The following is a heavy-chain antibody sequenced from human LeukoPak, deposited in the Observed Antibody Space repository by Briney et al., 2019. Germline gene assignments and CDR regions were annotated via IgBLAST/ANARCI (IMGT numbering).Heavy chain of an antibody. CDR1: GFTFSSYS. J-gene: IGHJ5*02. D-gene: IGHD3-16*01. CDR3: ARGMRGDWFDP. CDR2: ISSSSSYI. V-gene: IGHV3-21*01. Sequence: PGGSLRLPCAASGFTFSSYSMNWGRQAPGKGLEWVSSISSSSSYIYYADSVKGRFTISRDNAKNSLYLQMNSLRAEDTAVYYCARGMRGDWFDPWGQGTLVTVSS.